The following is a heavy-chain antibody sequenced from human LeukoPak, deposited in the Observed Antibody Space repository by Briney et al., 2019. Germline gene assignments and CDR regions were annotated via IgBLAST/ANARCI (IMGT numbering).Heavy chain of an antibody. J-gene: IGHJ4*02. D-gene: IGHD3-22*01. Sequence: GESLKISCKGSGYSFTSYWIGWVRQAPGKGLEWVANIKQDGSEKYYVDSVKGRFTISRDNAKNSLYLQMNSLRAEDTAVYYCASDPARDYYDSSGYFRWIDYWGQGTLVTVSS. CDR3: ASDPARDYYDSSGYFRWIDY. CDR1: GYSFTSYW. CDR2: IKQDGSEK. V-gene: IGHV3-7*03.